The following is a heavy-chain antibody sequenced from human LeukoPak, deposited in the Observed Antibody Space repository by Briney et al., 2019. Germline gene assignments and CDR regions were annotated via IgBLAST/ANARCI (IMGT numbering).Heavy chain of an antibody. CDR3: ARVGTLDDEGFDWFDP. J-gene: IGHJ5*02. Sequence: GASVKVSCKASGYNLTGYYMHWVRQAPGQGLEWMGRINPNSGGTKYAQKFRGRVTMTRDTSISTAYMELSRLRSDDTAVYYCARVGTLDDEGFDWFDPWGQGTLVTVSS. CDR1: GYNLTGYY. CDR2: INPNSGGT. V-gene: IGHV1-2*06. D-gene: IGHD3-10*01.